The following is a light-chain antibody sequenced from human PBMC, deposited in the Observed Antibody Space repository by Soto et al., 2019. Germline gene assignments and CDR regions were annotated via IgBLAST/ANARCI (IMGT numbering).Light chain of an antibody. CDR3: SSCTSSTTHVV. CDR2: DVT. Sequence: QSALTQPASVSGSPGQSITISCTGTSSDIGGCNYVSWYQQHPGKAPKLIIYDVTNRPSGVSNRFSGSKSANTASLTISGLQPEDEADYYCSSCTSSTTHVVFGGGTKLTVL. J-gene: IGLJ2*01. V-gene: IGLV2-14*01. CDR1: SSDIGGCNY.